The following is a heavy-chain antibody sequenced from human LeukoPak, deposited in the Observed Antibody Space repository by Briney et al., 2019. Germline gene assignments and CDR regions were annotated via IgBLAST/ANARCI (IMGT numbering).Heavy chain of an antibody. V-gene: IGHV5-51*01. CDR3: ARRSSYTSGSYDAFDI. D-gene: IGHD6-19*01. J-gene: IGHJ3*02. CDR2: IYPGDSDA. Sequence: GDSRKISCQGSGYSFTTYWIAWVRQMPGKGLERMGIIYPGDSDARYSPSFQGQVTISADKSISTAYLQWSSLKASDTAMYYCARRSSYTSGSYDAFDIWGQGTMATVSS. CDR1: GYSFTTYW.